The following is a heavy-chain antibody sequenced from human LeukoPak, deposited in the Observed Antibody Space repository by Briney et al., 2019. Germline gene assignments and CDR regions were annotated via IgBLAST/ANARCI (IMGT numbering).Heavy chain of an antibody. CDR2: ISSSSSYI. V-gene: IGHV3-21*01. CDR3: ARDLITIFGVVTKNYYYYYGMDV. Sequence: PGGSLRLSWAASGFTFSSYSMNWVRQAPGKGLEWVSSISSSSSYIYYADSVKGRFTISRDNAKNSLYLQMNSLRAEDTAVYYCARDLITIFGVVTKNYYYYYGMDVWGQGTTVTVSS. J-gene: IGHJ6*02. D-gene: IGHD3-3*01. CDR1: GFTFSSYS.